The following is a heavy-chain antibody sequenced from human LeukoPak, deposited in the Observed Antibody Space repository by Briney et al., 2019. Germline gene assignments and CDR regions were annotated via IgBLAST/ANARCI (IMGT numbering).Heavy chain of an antibody. D-gene: IGHD5-12*01. V-gene: IGHV3-23*01. J-gene: IGHJ4*02. CDR2: ISGSGGST. CDR3: ARGFLSGYEDL. Sequence: GGSLRLSCAASGFTFSNFAMSWVRQAPGKGLEWVSAISGSGGSTYYADSVKGRFTISRDNSKNTLYLQMNSLRAEDTAVYYCARGFLSGYEDLGGQGTLVTVSS. CDR1: GFTFSNFA.